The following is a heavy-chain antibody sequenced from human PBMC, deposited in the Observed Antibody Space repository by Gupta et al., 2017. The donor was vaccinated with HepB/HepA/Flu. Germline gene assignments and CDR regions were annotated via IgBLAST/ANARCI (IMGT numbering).Heavy chain of an antibody. CDR2: IYHSGST. CDR3: TRDEFGDSGYSRFGFDT. Sequence: QVQLLESGPGLVKPSHTLSLPCAVSGGSITTGGYYWTWIRQYPGKGLEWIGYIYHSGSTSYNQSLKIRLTISRDTSKNQFSLGLSSVTAAATAVYYWTRDEFGDSGYSRFGFDTCCQGSLVTVSS. J-gene: IGHJ5*02. CDR1: GGSITTGGYY. D-gene: IGHD6-13*01. V-gene: IGHV4-31*11.